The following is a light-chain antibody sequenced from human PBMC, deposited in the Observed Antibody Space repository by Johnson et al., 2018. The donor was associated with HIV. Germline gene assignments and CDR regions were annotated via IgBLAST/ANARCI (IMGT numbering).Light chain of an antibody. CDR1: SSNIGNNY. CDR3: GTWDSSLMSGF. Sequence: QSVLTQPPSVSAAPVQKVTISCSGSSSNIGNNYVSWYQQLPGTAPKLLIYDNNKRPSGTPDRFSGSKSGTSATLGITGLQTGDEADYYCGTWDSSLMSGFVGTGTKVTVL. CDR2: DNN. V-gene: IGLV1-51*01. J-gene: IGLJ1*01.